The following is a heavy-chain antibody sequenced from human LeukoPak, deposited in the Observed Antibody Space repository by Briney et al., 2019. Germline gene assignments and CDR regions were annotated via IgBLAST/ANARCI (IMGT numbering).Heavy chain of an antibody. CDR2: INPSGGST. D-gene: IGHD1-26*01. V-gene: IGHV1-46*01. CDR3: ARDISIQWELLRHYYYGMDV. Sequence: ASVKVSCKASGYTFTSYYMHWVRQAPGQGLEWMGIINPSGGSTSCAQKFQGRVTMTRDTSTSTVYMELSSLRSEDTAVYYCARDISIQWELLRHYYYGMDVWGQGTTVTVSS. J-gene: IGHJ6*02. CDR1: GYTFTSYY.